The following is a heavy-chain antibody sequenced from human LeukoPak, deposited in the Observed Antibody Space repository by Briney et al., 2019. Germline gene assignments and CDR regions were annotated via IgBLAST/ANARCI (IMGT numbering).Heavy chain of an antibody. CDR2: IYHSGST. D-gene: IGHD3-10*01. V-gene: IGHV4-4*02. J-gene: IGHJ5*02. CDR1: GGSISSSNW. CDR3: ARAPLTSFTMVRGVMSWFDP. Sequence: SETLSLTCAVSGGSISSSNWWSWVRQPPGKGLEWIGEIYHSGSTNYNPSLKSRVTISVDKSKNQFSLRLNSVTAADTAVYYCARAPLTSFTMVRGVMSWFDPWGQGTLVTVSS.